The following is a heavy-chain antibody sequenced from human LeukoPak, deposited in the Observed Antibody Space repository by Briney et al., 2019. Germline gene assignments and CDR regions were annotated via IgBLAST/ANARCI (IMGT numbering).Heavy chain of an antibody. J-gene: IGHJ5*02. CDR1: GYSFTSYG. CDR2: ISAYNGNT. Sequence: GESLKISCKGSGYSFTSYGISWVRQAPGQGLEWMGWISAYNGNTNYAQKLQGRVTMTTDTSTSTAYMELRSLRSDDTAVYYCARAGNYEWSAWFDPWGQGTLVTVSS. V-gene: IGHV1-18*01. D-gene: IGHD4-11*01. CDR3: ARAGNYEWSAWFDP.